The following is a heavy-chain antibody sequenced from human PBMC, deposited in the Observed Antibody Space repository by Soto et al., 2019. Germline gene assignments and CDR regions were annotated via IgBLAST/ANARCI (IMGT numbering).Heavy chain of an antibody. J-gene: IGHJ5*02. V-gene: IGHV3-9*01. Sequence: EVQLVESGGGLAQPGRSLRLSCSASGFTFEDFAMHWVRRVPGKGLEWVAGNRWNGEAVGYAASVKGRCTSSRDNAKKLLFLQMNSLRVDDTALYYCVKDGEAASPGWFDTWGQGTQVTVSA. D-gene: IGHD6-6*01. CDR1: GFTFEDFA. CDR3: VKDGEAASPGWFDT. CDR2: NRWNGEAV.